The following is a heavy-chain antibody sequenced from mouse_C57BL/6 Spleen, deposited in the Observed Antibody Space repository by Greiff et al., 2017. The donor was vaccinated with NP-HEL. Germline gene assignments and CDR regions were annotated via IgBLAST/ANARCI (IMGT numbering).Heavy chain of an antibody. J-gene: IGHJ1*03. CDR2: IDPANGNT. D-gene: IGHD1-1*01. CDR3: ATVVATYWYFDV. V-gene: IGHV14-3*01. Sequence: VQLQESVAELVRPGASVKLSCTASGFHIKNTYMHWVKQRPEQGLEWIGRIDPANGNTKYAPKFQGKATITADTSSNTAYLQLSSLTSEDTAIYYCATVVATYWYFDVWGTGTTVTVSS. CDR1: GFHIKNTY.